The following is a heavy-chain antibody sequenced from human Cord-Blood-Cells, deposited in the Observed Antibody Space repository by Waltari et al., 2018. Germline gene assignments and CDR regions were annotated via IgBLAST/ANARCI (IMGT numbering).Heavy chain of an antibody. CDR1: GGSFSGYY. D-gene: IGHD2-15*01. CDR3: ARGARGGHSTPNWFDP. Sequence: QVQLQPWGAGLLKPSETLSRTCAVYGGSFSGYYWSWIRQPPGKGLEWIGEINHSGSTNYNPSLKSRVTISVDTSKNQFSLKLSSVTAADTAVYYCARGARGGHSTPNWFDPWGQGTLVTVSS. J-gene: IGHJ5*02. V-gene: IGHV4-34*01. CDR2: INHSGST.